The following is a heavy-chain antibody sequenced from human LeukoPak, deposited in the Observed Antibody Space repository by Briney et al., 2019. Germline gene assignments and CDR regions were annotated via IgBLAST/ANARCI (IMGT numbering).Heavy chain of an antibody. CDR3: AREKAAAGISYYYMDV. Sequence: GGSLRLSCAASGFTFSSYWMSWVRQAPGKGLEWLANIKQDGSEKYYVDSVKGRFTISRDNAKNSLYLQMNSLGAEDTAVYYCAREKAAAGISYYYMDVWGKGTTVTISS. V-gene: IGHV3-7*01. CDR1: GFTFSSYW. J-gene: IGHJ6*03. CDR2: IKQDGSEK. D-gene: IGHD6-13*01.